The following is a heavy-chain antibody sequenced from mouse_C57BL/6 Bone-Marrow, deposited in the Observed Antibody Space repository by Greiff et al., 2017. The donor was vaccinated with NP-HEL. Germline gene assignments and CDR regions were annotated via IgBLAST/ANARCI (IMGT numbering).Heavy chain of an antibody. V-gene: IGHV5-6*01. D-gene: IGHD2-4*01. CDR2: LSSCGSYT. J-gene: IGHJ3*01. CDR3: ASPYDYDVAWFAY. Sequence: EVNVVESGGDLVKPGGSLKLSCAASGFTFSSYGMSWVRQTPDKRLEWVATLSSCGSYTYYPDSVKGRFTISRDNAKNTLYLQMSSLKSEDTAMYYCASPYDYDVAWFAYWGQGTLVTVSA. CDR1: GFTFSSYG.